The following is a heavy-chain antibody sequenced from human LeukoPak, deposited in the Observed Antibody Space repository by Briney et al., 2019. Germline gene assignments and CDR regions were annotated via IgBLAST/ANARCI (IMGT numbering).Heavy chain of an antibody. CDR2: IYYSGST. V-gene: IGHV4-59*01. D-gene: IGHD3-10*01. CDR3: ARNNVLLWFGELLGGWFDP. J-gene: IGHJ5*02. CDR1: GGSISSYY. Sequence: SETLSLTCTVSGGSISSYYWSWIRQPPGKGLERIGYIYYSGSTNYNPSLKSRVTISVDTSKNQFSLKLSSVTAADTAVYYCARNNVLLWFGELLGGWFDPWGQGTLVTVSS.